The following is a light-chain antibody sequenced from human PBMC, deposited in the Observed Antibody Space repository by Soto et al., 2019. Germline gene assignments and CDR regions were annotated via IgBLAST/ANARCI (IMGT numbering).Light chain of an antibody. Sequence: QTVVTQEPSLTVXXXXXXXXTCASSTGAVTSGYYPNWFQQKPGQPPRALIYSTTYKHSWTPARFSGSLLGGKAALTLSGVQPEDEADYYCLLFYGDGVVFGGGTKLTVL. CDR2: STT. CDR1: TGAVTSGYY. CDR3: LLFYGDGVV. J-gene: IGLJ2*01. V-gene: IGLV7-43*01.